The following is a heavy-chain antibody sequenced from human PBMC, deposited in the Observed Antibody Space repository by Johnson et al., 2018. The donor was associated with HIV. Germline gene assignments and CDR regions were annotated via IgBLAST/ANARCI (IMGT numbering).Heavy chain of an antibody. CDR1: GFTFSSYA. J-gene: IGHJ3*02. Sequence: MQLVESGGGVVQPGRSLRLSCAASGFTFSSYAMHWVRQAPGKGLEWVAVISYDGSNKYYADSVKGRFTISRDNSKNTLYLQMNSLRAEDTTVYYCARGGGYSIAAPSDAFDIWGQGTMVTVSS. CDR2: ISYDGSNK. V-gene: IGHV3-30-3*01. CDR3: ARGGGYSIAAPSDAFDI. D-gene: IGHD6-6*01.